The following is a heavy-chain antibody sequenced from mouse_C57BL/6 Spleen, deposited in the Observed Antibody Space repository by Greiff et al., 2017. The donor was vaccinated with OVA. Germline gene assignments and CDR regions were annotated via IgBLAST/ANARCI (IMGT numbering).Heavy chain of an antibody. V-gene: IGHV1-61*01. CDR1: GYTFTSYW. Sequence: VELQQPGAELVRPGSTPKLSCKASGYTFTSYWMDWVKQRPGQGLEWIGNINPSDSETHYNQKFKDKATLTVDKSSSTAYMQLSSLTSEDSAVYYCARRPSAYWGQGTLVTVSA. CDR3: ARRPSAY. J-gene: IGHJ3*01. CDR2: INPSDSET.